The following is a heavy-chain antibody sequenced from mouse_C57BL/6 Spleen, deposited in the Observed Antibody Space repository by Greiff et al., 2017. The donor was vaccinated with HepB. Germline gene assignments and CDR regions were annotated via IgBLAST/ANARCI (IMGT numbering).Heavy chain of an antibody. Sequence: VQLQQSGAELVRPGTSVKVSCKASGYAFTNYLIEWVKQRPGQGLEWIGVINPGSGGTNYNEKFKGKATLTADKSSSTAYMQLSSLTSEDSAVYFCARGLDAMDYWGQGTSVTVSS. V-gene: IGHV1-54*01. CDR1: GYAFTNYL. J-gene: IGHJ4*01. CDR2: INPGSGGT. CDR3: ARGLDAMDY.